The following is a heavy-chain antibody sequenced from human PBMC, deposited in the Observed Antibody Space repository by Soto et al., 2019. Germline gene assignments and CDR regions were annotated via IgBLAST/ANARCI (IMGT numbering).Heavy chain of an antibody. CDR3: ARVRDPHRDYYGMDV. J-gene: IGHJ6*02. CDR1: GYRYSVYA. Sequence: QVQLVQSGAEVKNPGSSVKVSCTASGYRYSVYAIHWVRQAPGQGLEWMGGLIPIYDTANYAQQFQGRVMITADKSTSTVYMELSSLRSEDTAVYYCARVRDPHRDYYGMDVWGQGTTVTVSS. CDR2: LIPIYDTA. V-gene: IGHV1-69*06.